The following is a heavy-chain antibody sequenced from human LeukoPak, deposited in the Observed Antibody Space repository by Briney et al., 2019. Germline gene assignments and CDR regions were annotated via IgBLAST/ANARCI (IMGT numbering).Heavy chain of an antibody. CDR3: ARIGDSRY. J-gene: IGHJ4*02. CDR2: IYYSGST. Sequence: NPSETLSLTCSVSGGSISIYYWSWIRQPPRKGLEWIGYIYYSGSTNYNPSLKSRVTISVDTSKNQFSLKLSSVTAADTAVYYSARIGDSRYWGQGTLVTVSS. V-gene: IGHV4-59*08. CDR1: GGSISIYY.